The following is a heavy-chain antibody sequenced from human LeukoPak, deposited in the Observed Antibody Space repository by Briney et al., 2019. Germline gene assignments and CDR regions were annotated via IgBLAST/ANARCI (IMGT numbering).Heavy chain of an antibody. CDR2: ISSSSSYI. V-gene: IGHV3-21*01. J-gene: IGHJ5*02. D-gene: IGHD6-6*01. Sequence: GRSLRLSCAASGFTFSSYSMNWVRQAPGKGLEWVSSISSSSSYIYYADSVKGRFTISRDNAKNSLYLQMNSLRAEDTAVYYCARDPKRYSSSSDWFDPWGQGTLVTVSS. CDR1: GFTFSSYS. CDR3: ARDPKRYSSSSDWFDP.